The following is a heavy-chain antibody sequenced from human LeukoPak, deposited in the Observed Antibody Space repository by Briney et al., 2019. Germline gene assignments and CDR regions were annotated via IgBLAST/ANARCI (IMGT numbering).Heavy chain of an antibody. V-gene: IGHV3-30*03. J-gene: IGHJ3*02. CDR2: ISYDGSNK. Sequence: GRSLRLPCAASGFTFSSYGMHWVRQAPGKGLEWVAVISYDGSNKYYADSVKGRFTISRDNSKNTLYLQMNSLRAEDTAVYYCARGRDGYNLVDAFDIWGQGIMVTVSS. CDR1: GFTFSSYG. D-gene: IGHD5-24*01. CDR3: ARGRDGYNLVDAFDI.